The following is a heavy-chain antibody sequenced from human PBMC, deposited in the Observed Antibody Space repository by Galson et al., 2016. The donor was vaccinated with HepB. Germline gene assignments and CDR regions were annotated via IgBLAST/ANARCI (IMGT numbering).Heavy chain of an antibody. D-gene: IGHD5-12*01. CDR1: GFTFNSHK. J-gene: IGHJ4*02. Sequence: SLRLSCAASGFTFNSHKMQWVRQAPGKGLEWLSDISGSGYIIQYADSVKGRFTTSRDNAKNSLFLQMNSLRDEDTAVYYCAREGAYSGNDFGGGFDFWGQRTLVTVSS. CDR3: AREGAYSGNDFGGGFDF. CDR2: ISGSGYII. V-gene: IGHV3-48*02.